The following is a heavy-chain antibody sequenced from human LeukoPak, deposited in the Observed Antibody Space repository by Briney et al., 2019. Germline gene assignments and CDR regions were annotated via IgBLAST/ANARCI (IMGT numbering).Heavy chain of an antibody. CDR3: ARGTVTAPDY. CDR2: IYSGGNT. D-gene: IGHD2-21*02. Sequence: GGSLRLSCAASGFSVSNTYMSWVRQAPGKGLEWVSIIYSGGNTYYVDSVKGRFTISRDNSKNTLYLQMNRLRPEDTAVYYCARGTVTAPDYWGQGTLVTVSS. J-gene: IGHJ4*02. CDR1: GFSVSNTY. V-gene: IGHV3-53*01.